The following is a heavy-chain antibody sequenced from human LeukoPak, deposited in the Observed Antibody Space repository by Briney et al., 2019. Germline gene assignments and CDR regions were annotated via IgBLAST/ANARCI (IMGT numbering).Heavy chain of an antibody. J-gene: IGHJ4*02. V-gene: IGHV5-51*01. CDR3: ARTDTAADPSFDY. CDR2: IYPGDSDT. D-gene: IGHD5-18*01. CDR1: GYSFSNYW. Sequence: GESLKISCKASGYSFSNYWIGWVRQMPGKGLEWMGFIYPGDSDTMYSPSFQGQVTISADKAISTAYLQWSSLKASDTAMYYCARTDTAADPSFDYWGQGTLVTVSS.